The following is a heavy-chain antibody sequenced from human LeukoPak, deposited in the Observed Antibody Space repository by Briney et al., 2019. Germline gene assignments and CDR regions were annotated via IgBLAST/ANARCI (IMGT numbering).Heavy chain of an antibody. CDR1: GFTFSSYG. J-gene: IGHJ4*02. Sequence: GGSLRLSCAASGFTFSSYGMHWVRQAPGKGLEWVGRIKSKTDGGTTDYAAPVKGRFTISRDDSKNTLYLQMNSLKTEDTAVYYCTTEKGDYVWGSYRLYFDYWGRGTLVTVSS. CDR3: TTEKGDYVWGSYRLYFDY. V-gene: IGHV3-15*01. D-gene: IGHD3-16*02. CDR2: IKSKTDGGTT.